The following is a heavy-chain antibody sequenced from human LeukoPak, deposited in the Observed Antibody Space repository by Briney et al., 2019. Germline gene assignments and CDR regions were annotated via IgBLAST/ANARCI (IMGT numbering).Heavy chain of an antibody. V-gene: IGHV1-24*01. J-gene: IGHJ4*02. CDR3: ATACTNGVCYASYYFDY. CDR1: GYTLTELS. CDR2: FDPEDGET. Sequence: ASVKVSCKVSGYTLTELSMHWVRQAPGKGLEWMGGFDPEDGETIYAQKFQGRGTMTEDTSTDTAYMELSSLRSEDTAVYYCATACTNGVCYASYYFDYWGQGTLVTVSS. D-gene: IGHD2-8*01.